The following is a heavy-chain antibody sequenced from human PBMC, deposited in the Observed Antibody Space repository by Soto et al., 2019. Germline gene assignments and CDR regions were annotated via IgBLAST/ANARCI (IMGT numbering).Heavy chain of an antibody. CDR1: GFTFSSYA. Sequence: GGSLRLSCAASGFTFSSYAMHWVRQAPGKGLEWVAVISYDGSNKYYADSVKGRFTISRDNSKNTLYLQMNSLRAEDTAVYYCARDSDYYGSGSYSGIYYYYYGMDVWGQGTTVTVSS. D-gene: IGHD3-10*01. V-gene: IGHV3-30-3*01. J-gene: IGHJ6*02. CDR2: ISYDGSNK. CDR3: ARDSDYYGSGSYSGIYYYYYGMDV.